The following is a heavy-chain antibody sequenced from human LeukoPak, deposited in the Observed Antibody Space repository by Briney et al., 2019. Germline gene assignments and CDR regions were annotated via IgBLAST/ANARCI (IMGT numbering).Heavy chain of an antibody. CDR2: MSPDGNKK. D-gene: IGHD5-12*01. J-gene: IGHJ5*02. V-gene: IGHV3-30-3*01. CDR1: GFTFSDYN. Sequence: GSLRLSCAASGFTFSDYNMHWVRQAPGEGLDWVALMSPDGNKKYYADSVKGRFTISRDNSKNTLYLQMNSLRAEDTAVYYCAKDKIVATRAQNWFDPWGQGTLVTVSS. CDR3: AKDKIVATRAQNWFDP.